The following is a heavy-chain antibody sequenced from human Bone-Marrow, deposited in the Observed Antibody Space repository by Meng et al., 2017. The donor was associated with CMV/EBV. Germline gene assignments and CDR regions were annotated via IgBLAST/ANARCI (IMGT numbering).Heavy chain of an antibody. CDR2: IRYDGSNK. CDR3: AKEDSSSWRYYYYGMDV. J-gene: IGHJ6*02. D-gene: IGHD6-13*01. V-gene: IGHV3-30*02. Sequence: GESLKISCAASGFTFSSYGMHWVRQAPGKGLEWVGFIRYDGSNKYYADSVKGRFTISRDNSKNTLYLQMNSLRAEDTAVYYCAKEDSSSWRYYYYGMDVWGQGTTVTVSS. CDR1: GFTFSSYG.